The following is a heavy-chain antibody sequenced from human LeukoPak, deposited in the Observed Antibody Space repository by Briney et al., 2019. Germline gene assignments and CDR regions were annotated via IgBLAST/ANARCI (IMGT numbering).Heavy chain of an antibody. CDR1: GGSISSGGYY. J-gene: IGHJ4*02. V-gene: IGHV4-31*03. CDR2: IYYSGST. Sequence: PSETLSLTCTVSGGSISSGGYYWSWIRQHPGKGLEWIGYIYYSGSTYYNPSLKSRVTISVDTSKNQFSLRLSSVTAADTAVYYCARTLVSQLTDYWGQGTLVTVSS. D-gene: IGHD3-9*01. CDR3: ARTLVSQLTDY.